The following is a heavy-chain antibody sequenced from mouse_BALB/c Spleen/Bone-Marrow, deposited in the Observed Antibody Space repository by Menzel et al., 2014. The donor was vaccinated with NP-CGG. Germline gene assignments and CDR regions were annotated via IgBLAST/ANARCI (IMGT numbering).Heavy chain of an antibody. CDR3: TRDGHNYYAMDY. CDR1: GYTFTTYY. Sequence: VQLVESGTELVKPGASVKLSCKASGYTFTTYYIYWVKQRAGQGLEWIGEINPSNGGTNFNEKYKSKATLTVDKSSSTSHMQLSSLTSEDSAVYYCTRDGHNYYAMDYWGQGTSVTVSS. D-gene: IGHD2-3*01. CDR2: INPSNGGT. J-gene: IGHJ4*01. V-gene: IGHV1-53*01.